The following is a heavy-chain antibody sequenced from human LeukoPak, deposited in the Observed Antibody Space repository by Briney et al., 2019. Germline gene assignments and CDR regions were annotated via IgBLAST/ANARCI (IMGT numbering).Heavy chain of an antibody. D-gene: IGHD5-18*01. Sequence: GGSLRLSCAPSGFTVSSNYMSWVRQAPGKELEWVSIIYSGGSTYYAESVKGRFTISRHDSKNTLYLQMNSLRVEDTAVYYCARRGDGYGSPFHYWGQGTLVTVSS. CDR2: IYSGGST. J-gene: IGHJ4*02. V-gene: IGHV3-53*01. CDR3: ARRGDGYGSPFHY. CDR1: GFTVSSNY.